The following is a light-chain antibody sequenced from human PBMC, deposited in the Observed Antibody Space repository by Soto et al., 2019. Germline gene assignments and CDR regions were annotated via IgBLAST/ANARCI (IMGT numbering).Light chain of an antibody. J-gene: IGKJ2*01. CDR1: QGISSY. V-gene: IGKV1-8*01. CDR2: AAS. Sequence: AIRMTQSPSSFSASTGDRVTITCRARQGISSYLAWYQQKPGKAPKLLIYAASTLQSGVPSRFSGSGSGTDFTLTISCLQSEDFATYYCQQYYSYPYTFGQGTKVDSK. CDR3: QQYYSYPYT.